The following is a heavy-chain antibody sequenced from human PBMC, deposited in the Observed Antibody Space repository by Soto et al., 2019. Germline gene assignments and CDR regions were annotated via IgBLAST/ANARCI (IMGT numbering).Heavy chain of an antibody. Sequence: TSETLSLTCTVSGGSISSGGYYWSWIRQHPGKGLEWIGYIYYSGSTYYNPSLKSRVTISVDTSKNQFSLKLSSVTAADTAVYYCARQLYYDSSGYYYIYYYYGMDVWGQGTTVTVSS. CDR1: GGSISSGGYY. D-gene: IGHD3-22*01. V-gene: IGHV4-31*03. CDR3: ARQLYYDSSGYYYIYYYYGMDV. J-gene: IGHJ6*02. CDR2: IYYSGST.